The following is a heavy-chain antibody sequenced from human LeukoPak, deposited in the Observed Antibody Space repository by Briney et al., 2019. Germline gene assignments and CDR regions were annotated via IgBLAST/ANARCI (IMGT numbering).Heavy chain of an antibody. J-gene: IGHJ4*02. CDR3: ARDPGYSYGYDY. CDR2: ISSSSSYI. V-gene: IGHV3-21*01. CDR1: GFTFSSYS. D-gene: IGHD5-18*01. Sequence: GGSLRLSCAASGFTFSSYSMNWVRQAPGKGLEWVSSISSSSSYIYYADSVKGRFTISRDNAKNSLYPQMNSLRAEDTAVYYCARDPGYSYGYDYWGQGTLVTVSS.